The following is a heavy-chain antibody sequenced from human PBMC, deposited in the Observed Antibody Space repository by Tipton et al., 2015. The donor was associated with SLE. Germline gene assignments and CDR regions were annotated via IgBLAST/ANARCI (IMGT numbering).Heavy chain of an antibody. J-gene: IGHJ6*02. CDR2: IRYDGSNK. Sequence: GSLRLSCAASGFTFSSYGMHWVRQAPGKGLEWVAFIRYDGSNKYYADSVKGRFTISRDNSKNTLYLQMNSLRAEDTAVYYCAKDKAVAGTYYYYYGMDVWGQGTTVTVSS. CDR3: AKDKAVAGTYYYYYGMDV. D-gene: IGHD6-19*01. CDR1: GFTFSSYG. V-gene: IGHV3-30*02.